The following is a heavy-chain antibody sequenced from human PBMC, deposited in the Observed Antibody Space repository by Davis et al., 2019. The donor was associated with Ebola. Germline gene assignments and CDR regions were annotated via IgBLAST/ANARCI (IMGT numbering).Heavy chain of an antibody. CDR1: GYTFPSHE. D-gene: IGHD3-10*01. Sequence: ASVPVSCKASGYTFPSHEINWLRQVTGQGLEWMGWMHPTSGNRGYAQKFQGRVTITRDTSISTFYMELSSLQSEDTAVYYCARALYGSGPRLVDYWGQGTLVTVSS. CDR2: MHPTSGNR. CDR3: ARALYGSGPRLVDY. J-gene: IGHJ4*02. V-gene: IGHV1-8*03.